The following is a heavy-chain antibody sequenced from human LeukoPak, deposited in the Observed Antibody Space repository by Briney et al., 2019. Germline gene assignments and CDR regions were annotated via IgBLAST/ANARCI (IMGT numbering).Heavy chain of an antibody. Sequence: GRSLRLPCAASGFTFSCYGMHWVRQAPGKGLEWVAVIWYDGSNKYYADSVKGRFTISRDNSKNTLYLQMNSLRAEDTAVYYCAGGIAAAGHLDYWGQGTLVTVSS. J-gene: IGHJ4*02. CDR2: IWYDGSNK. D-gene: IGHD6-13*01. V-gene: IGHV3-33*01. CDR3: AGGIAAAGHLDY. CDR1: GFTFSCYG.